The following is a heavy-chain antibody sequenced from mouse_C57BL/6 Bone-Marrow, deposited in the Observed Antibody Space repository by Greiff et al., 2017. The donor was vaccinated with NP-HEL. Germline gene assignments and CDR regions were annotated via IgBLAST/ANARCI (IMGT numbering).Heavy chain of an antibody. D-gene: IGHD1-1*01. Sequence: VQLNESGPELVQPGASVKISCKASGYSFTDYNMTWVKQSHGKSLEWIGVFNPNFGTTSSNQKFKGKATLTVYQSSSTAYMKLNSLTSEDSAVYYGARLGYYGSWYFDVWGTGTTVTVSS. CDR3: ARLGYYGSWYFDV. J-gene: IGHJ1*03. V-gene: IGHV1-39*01. CDR1: GYSFTDYN. CDR2: FNPNFGTT.